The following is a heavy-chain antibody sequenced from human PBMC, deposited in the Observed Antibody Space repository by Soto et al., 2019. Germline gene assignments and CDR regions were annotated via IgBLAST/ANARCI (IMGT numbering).Heavy chain of an antibody. V-gene: IGHV3-21*01. CDR1: GFTFSSYS. CDR2: ITSGSSNI. J-gene: IGHJ3*02. Sequence: GGSLRLSCAASGFTFSSYSMNWVRQAPGKGLEWVSYITSGSSNIIYAESVKGRITINRDTAKNSLSLQMNSVTPEDTAVYYCARSGSGSYKAFDIWGQGTMVTVSS. D-gene: IGHD3-10*01. CDR3: ARSGSGSYKAFDI.